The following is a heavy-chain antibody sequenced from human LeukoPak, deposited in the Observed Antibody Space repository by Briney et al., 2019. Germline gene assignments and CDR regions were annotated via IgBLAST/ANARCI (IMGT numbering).Heavy chain of an antibody. CDR2: ISDSGGDT. CDR3: AKRVPYSSSSVYFDS. CDR1: GFTFSSYG. D-gene: IGHD6-6*01. V-gene: IGHV3-23*01. J-gene: IGHJ4*02. Sequence: GGSLRLSCVASGFTFSSYGLSWVRQAPGKGLEWVSAISDSGGDTYYADSVRGRFTISKDNSKNTLYLQMNSLRDEDTAVYYCAKRVPYSSSSVYFDSWGQGTLVTVSS.